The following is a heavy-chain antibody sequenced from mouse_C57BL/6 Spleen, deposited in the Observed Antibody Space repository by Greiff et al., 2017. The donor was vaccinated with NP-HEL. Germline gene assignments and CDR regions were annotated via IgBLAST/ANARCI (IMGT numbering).Heavy chain of an antibody. CDR1: GFTFSSYA. CDR2: ISDGGSYT. J-gene: IGHJ4*01. Sequence: DVQLVESGGGLVKPGGSLKLSCAASGFTFSSYAMSWVRQTPEKRLEWVATISDGGSYTYYPDNVKGRFTISRDNAKNNLYLQMSHLKSEDTAMYYCARETYYSNYVGAMDYWGQGTSVTVSS. D-gene: IGHD2-5*01. V-gene: IGHV5-4*01. CDR3: ARETYYSNYVGAMDY.